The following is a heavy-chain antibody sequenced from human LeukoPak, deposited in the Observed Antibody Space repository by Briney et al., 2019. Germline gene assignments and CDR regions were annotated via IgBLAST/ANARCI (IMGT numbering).Heavy chain of an antibody. CDR2: IIPILGIA. J-gene: IGHJ4*02. Sequence: SVKVSCKASGGTFSSYATSWVRQAPGQGLEWMGRIIPILGIANYAQKFQGRVTITADKSTSTAYMELSSLRSEDTAVYYCARDQSSMIADYWGQGTLVTVSS. CDR1: GGTFSSYA. V-gene: IGHV1-69*04. D-gene: IGHD3-22*01. CDR3: ARDQSSMIADY.